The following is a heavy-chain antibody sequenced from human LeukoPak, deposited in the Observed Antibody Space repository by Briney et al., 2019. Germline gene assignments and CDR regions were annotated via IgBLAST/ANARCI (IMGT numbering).Heavy chain of an antibody. D-gene: IGHD5-18*01. CDR2: TYYRSKWYN. CDR1: GDSVSSNSAA. Sequence: SQTLSLTCAISGDSVSSNSAAWNWIRQSPSRGLEWLGRTYYRSKWYNDYAVTVKSRITINPDTSKNQFSLQLNSVTPEDTAVYYYAIEPENQYTYGSFDPWGQGTLVTVSS. V-gene: IGHV6-1*01. J-gene: IGHJ5*02. CDR3: AIEPENQYTYGSFDP.